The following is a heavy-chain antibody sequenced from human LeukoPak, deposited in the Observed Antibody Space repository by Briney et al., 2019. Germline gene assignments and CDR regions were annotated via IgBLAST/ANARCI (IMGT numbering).Heavy chain of an antibody. V-gene: IGHV3-15*01. D-gene: IGHD1-26*01. Sequence: GGSLRLSCAASGFTFSNAWMSWGRQGPGKGVEWVGRIKSKTDGGTTDYAAPVKGRFTISRDDSKNTLYLQMNSLKTEDTAVYYCTTDRSGSYYNYWGQGTLVTVSS. CDR3: TTDRSGSYYNY. J-gene: IGHJ4*02. CDR1: GFTFSNAW. CDR2: IKSKTDGGTT.